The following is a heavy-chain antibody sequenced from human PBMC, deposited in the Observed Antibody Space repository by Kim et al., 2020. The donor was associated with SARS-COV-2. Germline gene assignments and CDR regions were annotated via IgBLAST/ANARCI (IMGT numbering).Heavy chain of an antibody. J-gene: IGHJ4*02. CDR3: ATQAWSNFDY. V-gene: IGHV3-20*03. Sequence: YAASVQGRFTISRDNTKNSLFLHMNSLGAEDTAMYYCATQAWSNFDYWGRGTLVTVSS. D-gene: IGHD2-8*02.